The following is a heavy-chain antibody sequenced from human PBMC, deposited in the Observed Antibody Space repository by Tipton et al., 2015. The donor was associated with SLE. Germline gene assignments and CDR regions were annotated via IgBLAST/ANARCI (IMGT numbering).Heavy chain of an antibody. V-gene: IGHV3-30*04. CDR1: GFTFSSYA. D-gene: IGHD3-9*01. Sequence: SLRLSCAASGFTFSSYAMHWVRQAPGKGLEWVAVISYDGSNKYYADSVKGRFTISRDNSKNTLYLQMNSLRAEDTAVYYCAREAYDILTGYLGYFDYWGQGTLVTVSS. CDR3: AREAYDILTGYLGYFDY. CDR2: ISYDGSNK. J-gene: IGHJ4*02.